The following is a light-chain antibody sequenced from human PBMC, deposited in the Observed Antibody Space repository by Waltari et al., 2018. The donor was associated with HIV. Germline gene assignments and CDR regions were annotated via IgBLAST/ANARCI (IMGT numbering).Light chain of an antibody. CDR1: PRVSSS. Sequence: EVVLTQSPATLSLSPGERATLSCRASPRVSSSLAWYQLKPGQAPRLLIYDASNRATGIPARFSGRGSGTDFTLTISSLESEDFAVYYCHQRSNWPLTFGGGTRVEIK. CDR3: HQRSNWPLT. V-gene: IGKV3-11*01. J-gene: IGKJ4*01. CDR2: DAS.